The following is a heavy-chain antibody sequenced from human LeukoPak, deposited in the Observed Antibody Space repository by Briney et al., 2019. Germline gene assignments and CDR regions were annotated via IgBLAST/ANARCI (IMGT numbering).Heavy chain of an antibody. D-gene: IGHD5-18*01. J-gene: IGHJ4*02. CDR2: ISSSSSYI. CDR3: ARDRAGYSYGPTWPIDY. Sequence: GGSLRLSCAASGFTFSSYSMNWVRQAPGKGLEWVSSISSSSSYIYYADSVKGRFTISRDNAKNSLYLQMNSLRAEDTAVYYCARDRAGYSYGPTWPIDYWGQGTLVTVSS. CDR1: GFTFSSYS. V-gene: IGHV3-21*04.